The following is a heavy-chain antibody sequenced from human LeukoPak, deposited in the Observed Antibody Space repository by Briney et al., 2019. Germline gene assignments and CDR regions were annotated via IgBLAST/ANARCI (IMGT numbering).Heavy chain of an antibody. CDR1: GFTFSDYY. CDR2: ISSSGSTI. J-gene: IGHJ4*02. D-gene: IGHD1-26*01. CDR3: ARTIVGATLYYFDY. V-gene: IGHV3-11*04. Sequence: TGGSLRLSCAASGFTFSDYYMSWIRQAPGKGLEWVSYISSSGSTIYYADSVKGRFTISRDNAKNSLYLQMNSPRAEDTAVYYCARTIVGATLYYFDYWGQGTLVTVSS.